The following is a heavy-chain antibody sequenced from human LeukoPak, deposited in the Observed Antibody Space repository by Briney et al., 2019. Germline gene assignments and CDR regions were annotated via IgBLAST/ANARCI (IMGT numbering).Heavy chain of an antibody. CDR1: GFTFSSYE. J-gene: IGHJ4*02. CDR2: INPSGGST. Sequence: GGSLRLSCAASGFTFSSYEVNWVRQAPGRGLEWVSAINPSGGSTYYADSVKGRFTISRDNSKNTLYLQMNSLRAEDTALYFCAKAVSHSYFDFWGQGTLVTVSA. CDR3: AKAVSHSYFDF. D-gene: IGHD6-19*01. V-gene: IGHV3-23*01.